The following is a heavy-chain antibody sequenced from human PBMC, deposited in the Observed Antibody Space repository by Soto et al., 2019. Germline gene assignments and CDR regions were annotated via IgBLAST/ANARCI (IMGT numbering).Heavy chain of an antibody. V-gene: IGHV1-18*04. CDR3: ATCLEQLFPCAFDI. CDR2: ISAHNGNT. D-gene: IGHD1-1*01. CDR1: GYTFTNYG. Sequence: ASVKVSCKTSGYTFTNYGISTVRQAPGQGLEWMGWISAHNGNTKCAQSLQGRVTMTTDTSTSTAHMELRSLRSDATAVYYCATCLEQLFPCAFDIWGQGTMVTVSS. J-gene: IGHJ3*02.